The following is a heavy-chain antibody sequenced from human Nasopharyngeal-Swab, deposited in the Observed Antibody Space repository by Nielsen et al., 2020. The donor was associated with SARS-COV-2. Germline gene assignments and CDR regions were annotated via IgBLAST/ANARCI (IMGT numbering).Heavy chain of an antibody. CDR2: IYYTGST. D-gene: IGHD2-15*01. CDR3: ARAGDSGVWYAFDI. Sequence: SETLSLTCTVPSDSISGYYWSWIRRPPGKGLEWLGYIYYTGSTNYNHSLKSRVTMSVDTSKKELSLELTSVTAADTAVYYCARAGDSGVWYAFDIWGQGTRVTVSS. J-gene: IGHJ3*02. V-gene: IGHV4-59*01. CDR1: SDSISGYY.